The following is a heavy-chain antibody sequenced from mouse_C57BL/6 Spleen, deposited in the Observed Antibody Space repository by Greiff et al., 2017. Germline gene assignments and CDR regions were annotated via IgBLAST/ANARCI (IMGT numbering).Heavy chain of an antibody. D-gene: IGHD1-1*01. J-gene: IGHJ4*01. V-gene: IGHV1-64*01. CDR3: ARGDYYGSSPHYAMDY. CDR1: GYTFTSYW. CDR2: IHPNSGST. Sequence: QVQLQQPGAELVKPGASVKLSCKASGYTFTSYWMHWVKQRPGQGLEWIGMIHPNSGSTNYNEKFKSKATLTVDKSSSTAYMQLSSLTSEDAAVYYCARGDYYGSSPHYAMDYWGQGTSVTVSS.